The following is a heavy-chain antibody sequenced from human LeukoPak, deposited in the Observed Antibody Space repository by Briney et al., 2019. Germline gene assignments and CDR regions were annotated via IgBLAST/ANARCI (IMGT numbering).Heavy chain of an antibody. J-gene: IGHJ3*02. CDR2: ISSSGSTI. V-gene: IGHV3-48*03. D-gene: IGHD6-19*01. CDR3: ARSTLYSSGWYRDDAFDI. Sequence: GGSLRLSCAASGFTFSSYEMNWVRQAPGKGLDWVSYISSSGSTIYYADSVKGRFTISRDNAKNSLYLKMNSLRAEDTAVYYCARSTLYSSGWYRDDAFDIWGQGTMVTVSS. CDR1: GFTFSSYE.